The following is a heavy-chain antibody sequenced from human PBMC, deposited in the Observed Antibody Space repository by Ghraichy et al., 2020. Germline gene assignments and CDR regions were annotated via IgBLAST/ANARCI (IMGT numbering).Heavy chain of an antibody. D-gene: IGHD1/OR15-1a*01. J-gene: IGHJ2*01. CDR2: ISAYNGNT. V-gene: IGHV1-18*01. Sequence: ASVKVSCKASGYTFTSYGISWVRQAPGQGLEWMGWISAYNGNTNYAQKLQGRVTMTTDTSTSTAYMELRSLRSDDTAVYYCARVVEGGTTTWYFDLWGRGTLVTVSS. CDR1: GYTFTSYG. CDR3: ARVVEGGTTTWYFDL.